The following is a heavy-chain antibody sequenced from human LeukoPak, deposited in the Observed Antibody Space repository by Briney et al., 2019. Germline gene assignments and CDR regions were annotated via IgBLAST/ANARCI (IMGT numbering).Heavy chain of an antibody. J-gene: IGHJ4*02. D-gene: IGHD4-17*01. CDR1: GGTFSSYA. Sequence: SVKVSCKASGGTFSSYAISWVRQAPGQGLVWMGRIIPILGIANYAQKFRGRVTITADKSTSTAYMELSSLRSEDTAVYYCARDDYGDYIRWGQGTLVTVSS. V-gene: IGHV1-69*04. CDR2: IIPILGIA. CDR3: ARDDYGDYIR.